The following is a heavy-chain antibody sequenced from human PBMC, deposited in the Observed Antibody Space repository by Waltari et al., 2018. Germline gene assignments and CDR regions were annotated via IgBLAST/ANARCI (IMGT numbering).Heavy chain of an antibody. V-gene: IGHV3-48*01. D-gene: IGHD3-3*01. CDR3: ARAGRFFGVEY. J-gene: IGHJ4*02. CDR1: GFTFSSYS. CDR2: ISSSSSTI. Sequence: EVQLVESGGGLVQPGGSLRLSCAASGFTFSSYSMNCVRQAPGKGLECVSYISSSSSTIYYADSVKGRFTISRDNAKNSLYLQMNSLRAEDTAVYYCARAGRFFGVEYWGQGTLVTVSS.